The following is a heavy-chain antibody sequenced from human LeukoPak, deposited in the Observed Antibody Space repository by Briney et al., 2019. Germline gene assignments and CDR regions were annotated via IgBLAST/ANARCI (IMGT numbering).Heavy chain of an antibody. V-gene: IGHV4-61*03. Sequence: SETLSLTCTVSGDSVSNGNYYWSWLRQPPGKALEWIGYIYYTGKTYYNPSLESRVTILVDTSRNHFSVKLSSVTAADTAVYYCARSQNYYGSGDYWSQGTLVTVSS. CDR2: IYYTGKT. J-gene: IGHJ4*02. CDR3: ARSQNYYGSGDY. D-gene: IGHD3-10*01. CDR1: GDSVSNGNYY.